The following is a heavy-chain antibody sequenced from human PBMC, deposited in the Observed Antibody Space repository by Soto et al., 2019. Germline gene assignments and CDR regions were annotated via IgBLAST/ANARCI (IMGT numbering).Heavy chain of an antibody. Sequence: PSETLSLTCTVSGGFIRSGSHYWSWIRQHPGKGLEWIGYIYYSGSTYYNPSLKSRITISISTSKNQFSLKLTSVTAADTAVYYCAREGGDGIDYWGQGTLVTVSS. D-gene: IGHD3-16*01. CDR3: AREGGDGIDY. J-gene: IGHJ4*02. CDR1: GGFIRSGSHY. CDR2: IYYSGST. V-gene: IGHV4-31*03.